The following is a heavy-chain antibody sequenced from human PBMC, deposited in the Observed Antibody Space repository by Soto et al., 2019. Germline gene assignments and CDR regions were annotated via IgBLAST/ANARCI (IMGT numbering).Heavy chain of an antibody. CDR1: GYTFTSYA. Sequence: QVQLVQSGAEVKKPGASVKVSCKASGYTFTSYAMHWVRQAPGQRLEWMGWINAGNGNTKYSQKFQGRVTITRDTSASTAYMELSSLRSEDMAVYYCARGGSLYWYFELWGRGTLVTVSS. J-gene: IGHJ2*01. V-gene: IGHV1-3*01. D-gene: IGHD1-26*01. CDR2: INAGNGNT. CDR3: ARGGSLYWYFEL.